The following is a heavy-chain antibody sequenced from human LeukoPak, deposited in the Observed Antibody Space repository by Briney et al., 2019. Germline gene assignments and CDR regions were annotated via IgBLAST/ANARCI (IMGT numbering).Heavy chain of an antibody. CDR3: ARDRRTPYYGFRSGYIDHYYMDV. V-gene: IGHV3-7*01. D-gene: IGHD3-3*01. CDR2: IKQDGSER. CDR1: EFTFNNYW. Sequence: GGSLRLSCAASEFTFNNYWMSWVRQAPGKGLEWVANIKQDGSERYYVDSVKGRFTISRDNAKNSLYLQMNSLRAEDTAVYYCARDRRTPYYGFRSGYIDHYYMDVWGKGTTVTVSS. J-gene: IGHJ6*03.